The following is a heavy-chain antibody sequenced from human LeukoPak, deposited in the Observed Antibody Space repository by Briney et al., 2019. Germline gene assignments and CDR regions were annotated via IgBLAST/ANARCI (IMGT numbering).Heavy chain of an antibody. D-gene: IGHD3-10*01. CDR1: GGTFSSYA. CDR2: IIPIFGTA. CDR3: ARDTYYYGSGSYFPSAPSFDY. V-gene: IGHV1-69*05. Sequence: ASVKVSCKASGGTFSSYAISWVRQAPGQGLEWMGGIIPIFGTANYAQKLQGRVTMTTDTSTSTAYMELRSLRSDDTAVYYCARDTYYYGSGSYFPSAPSFDYWGQGTLVTVSS. J-gene: IGHJ4*02.